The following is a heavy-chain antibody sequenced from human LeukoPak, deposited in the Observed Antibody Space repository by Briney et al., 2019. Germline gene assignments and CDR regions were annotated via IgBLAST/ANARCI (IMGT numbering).Heavy chain of an antibody. CDR2: ISGSGGST. CDR1: GFTFSSYA. CDR3: ARIRLTLDAFDI. J-gene: IGHJ3*02. V-gene: IGHV3-23*01. Sequence: PGGSLRLSCAASGFTFSSYAMSWVRQAPGKGLEWVSAISGSGGSTYYADSVKGRFTISRDNSKNMLYLQMNSLRAEDTAVYYCARIRLTLDAFDIWGQGTMVTVSS.